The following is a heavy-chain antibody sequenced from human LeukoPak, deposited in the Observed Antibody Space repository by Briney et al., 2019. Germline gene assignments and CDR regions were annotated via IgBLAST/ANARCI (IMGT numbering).Heavy chain of an antibody. J-gene: IGHJ3*02. CDR1: GGSISSYY. D-gene: IGHD3-22*01. CDR2: IYYSGST. Sequence: PSETLSLTCTVSGGSISSYYWSWIRQPPGKGLEWIGYIYYSGSTNYNPSLKSRVTMSVDTSKNQFSLKLSSVTAADTAVYYCASSDYYDSSGYYDDAFDIWGQGTMVTVSS. V-gene: IGHV4-59*01. CDR3: ASSDYYDSSGYYDDAFDI.